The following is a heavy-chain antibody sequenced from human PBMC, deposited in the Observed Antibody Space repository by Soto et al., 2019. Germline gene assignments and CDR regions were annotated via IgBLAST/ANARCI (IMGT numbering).Heavy chain of an antibody. CDR2: IYYSGST. CDR3: ARGRATPYYYYGMDV. J-gene: IGHJ6*02. D-gene: IGHD2-15*01. CDR1: GGSISSGDYY. V-gene: IGHV4-30-4*01. Sequence: SETLSLTCTVSGGSISSGDYYWSWIRQPPGKGLEWIGYIYYSGSTYYNPSLKSRVTISVDTSKNQFSLKLSSVTAADTAVYYCARGRATPYYYYGMDVWGQGTTVTVSS.